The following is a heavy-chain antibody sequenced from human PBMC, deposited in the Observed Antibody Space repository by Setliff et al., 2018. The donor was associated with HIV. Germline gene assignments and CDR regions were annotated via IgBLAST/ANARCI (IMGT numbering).Heavy chain of an antibody. V-gene: IGHV2-5*02. CDR2: IYWDEDT. D-gene: IGHD3-9*01. CDR3: VYVNFFRTVYFGP. Sequence: SGPTLVNPPLQETFTLTCRFSGFSFETSGVGVGWIRQPPGEGLEWLALIYWDEDTRYSPSLKDRLTITKDTSGNQVVLTMTNMDPLDTATYYCVYVNFFRTVYFGPWGQGTLVTVSS. CDR1: GFSFETSGVG. J-gene: IGHJ5*02.